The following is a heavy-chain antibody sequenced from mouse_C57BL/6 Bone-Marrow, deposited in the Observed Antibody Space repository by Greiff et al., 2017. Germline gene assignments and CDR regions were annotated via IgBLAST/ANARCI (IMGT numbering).Heavy chain of an antibody. CDR1: GFSLTSYG. CDR3: ASRDSSLFAD. J-gene: IGHJ3*01. CDR2: IWGVGST. Sequence: VQLVESGPGLVAPSQSLSITCTVSGFSLTSYGVYWVRQSPGKGLVWLGVIWGVGSTHYTSAPKSRLSISQDNSKSQVFLKMNSLPTDDTAMYYGASRDSSLFADWGKGTLVTVSA. V-gene: IGHV2-6*01. D-gene: IGHD1-1*01.